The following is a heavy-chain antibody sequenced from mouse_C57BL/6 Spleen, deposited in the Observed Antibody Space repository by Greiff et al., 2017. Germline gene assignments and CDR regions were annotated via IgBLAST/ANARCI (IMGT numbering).Heavy chain of an antibody. J-gene: IGHJ1*03. CDR3: ARDGTTVVASYWYFDV. CDR1: GYAFSSYW. Sequence: QVQLQQSGAELVKPGASVKISCKASGYAFSSYWMNWVKQRPGKGLEWIGQIYPGDGDTNYNGKFKGKATLTADKSSSTAYMQLSSLTSEDSAVYFCARDGTTVVASYWYFDVWGTGTTVTVSS. V-gene: IGHV1-80*01. CDR2: IYPGDGDT. D-gene: IGHD1-1*01.